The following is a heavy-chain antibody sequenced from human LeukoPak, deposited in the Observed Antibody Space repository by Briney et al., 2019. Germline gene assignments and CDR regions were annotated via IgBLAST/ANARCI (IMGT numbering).Heavy chain of an antibody. CDR2: IYTSGST. Sequence: PSETLSLTCTVSGGSIGSYYWSWIRQPAGKGLEWIGRIYTSGSTNYNPSLKSRVTMSVDTSKNQFSLKLSSVTAADTAVYYCARATTYYDFWSGCCYYYYYMDVWGKGTTVTVSS. CDR3: ARATTYYDFWSGCCYYYYYMDV. D-gene: IGHD3-3*01. CDR1: GGSIGSYY. J-gene: IGHJ6*03. V-gene: IGHV4-4*07.